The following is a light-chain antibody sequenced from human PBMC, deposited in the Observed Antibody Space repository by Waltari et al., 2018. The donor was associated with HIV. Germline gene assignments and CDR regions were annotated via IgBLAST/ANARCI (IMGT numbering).Light chain of an antibody. CDR3: QQYGSSPPIT. V-gene: IGKV3D-20*01. J-gene: IGKJ5*01. CDR1: QSVSNNY. Sequence: PGERATLSCGASQSVSNNYLAWYQQRPGLAPRLLISDASNRATGIPDRFSGTGSGTDFTLTISRLEPEDFAVYFCQQYGSSPPITFGQGTRLEI. CDR2: DAS.